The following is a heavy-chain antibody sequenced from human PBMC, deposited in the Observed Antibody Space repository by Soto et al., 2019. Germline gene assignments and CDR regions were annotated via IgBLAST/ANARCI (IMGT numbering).Heavy chain of an antibody. V-gene: IGHV3-30-3*01. CDR1: GFTFSSYA. D-gene: IGHD6-19*01. Sequence: GGPLRLSCAASGFTFSSYAMHWVRQAPGKGLEWVAVISYDGSNKYYADSVKGRFTISRDNSKNTLYLQMNSLRAEDTAVYYCARANSVAGILYFDYWGQGTLVTVSS. CDR3: ARANSVAGILYFDY. CDR2: ISYDGSNK. J-gene: IGHJ4*02.